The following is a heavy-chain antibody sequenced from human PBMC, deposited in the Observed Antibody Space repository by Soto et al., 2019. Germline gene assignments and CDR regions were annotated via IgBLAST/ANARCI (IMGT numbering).Heavy chain of an antibody. CDR3: ARDARSGVFGELLFSWFDP. V-gene: IGHV3-21*01. CDR1: GFTFSSYS. D-gene: IGHD3-10*01. Sequence: GGSLRLSCAASGFTFSSYSMNWVRQAPGKGLEWVSSISSSSSYIYYADSVKGRFTISRDNAKNSLYLQMNSLRAEDTAVYYCARDARSGVFGELLFSWFDPWGQGTLVTVSS. CDR2: ISSSSSYI. J-gene: IGHJ5*02.